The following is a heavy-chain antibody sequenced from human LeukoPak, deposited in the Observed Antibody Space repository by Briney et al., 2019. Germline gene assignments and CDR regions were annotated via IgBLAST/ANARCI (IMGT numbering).Heavy chain of an antibody. D-gene: IGHD3-3*01. CDR2: IYTSGST. CDR3: ARLYYDFWGAFDI. J-gene: IGHJ3*02. Sequence: PSETLSLTCTVSGDSISSYYWSWIRQPPGKGLEWIGYIYTSGSTNYNPSLKSRVTISVDTSKNQFSLKLSSVTAADTAVYYCARLYYDFWGAFDIWGQGTMVTVSS. V-gene: IGHV4-4*09. CDR1: GDSISSYY.